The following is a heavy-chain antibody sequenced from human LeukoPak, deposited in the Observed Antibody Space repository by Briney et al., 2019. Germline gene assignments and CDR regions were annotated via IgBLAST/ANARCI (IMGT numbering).Heavy chain of an antibody. D-gene: IGHD1-1*01. CDR1: GGSITFYY. CDR2: IHTSGTT. Sequence: SGTLSLTCSVSGGSITFYYWNWIRKPAGKGLERIGRIHTSGTTNYNPSLKSRVTMSIDTSQKKFSLNLTSVTAADTAVYYCASSSWKKTFDYWGQGALVTVSS. J-gene: IGHJ4*02. CDR3: ASSSWKKTFDY. V-gene: IGHV4-4*07.